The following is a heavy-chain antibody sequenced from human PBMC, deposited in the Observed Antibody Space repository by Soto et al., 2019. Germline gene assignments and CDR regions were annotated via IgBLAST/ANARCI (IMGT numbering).Heavy chain of an antibody. CDR2: ISYDGSNK. D-gene: IGHD1-26*01. CDR3: ARSPYSVSYLAYFDY. V-gene: IGHV3-30*03. Sequence: QVQLVESGGGVVQPGRSLRLSCAASGFTFSSYGMHWVRQAPGKGLEWVAAISYDGSNKYYADSVKGRFTISRDNSKNTLYLQMNSLRAEDTVVYYCARSPYSVSYLAYFDYWGQGTLVTVSS. J-gene: IGHJ4*02. CDR1: GFTFSSYG.